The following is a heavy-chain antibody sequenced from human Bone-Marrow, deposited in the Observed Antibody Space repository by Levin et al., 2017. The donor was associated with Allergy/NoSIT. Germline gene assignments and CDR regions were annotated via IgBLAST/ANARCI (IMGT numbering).Heavy chain of an antibody. D-gene: IGHD5-12*01. CDR3: TTEYSGYDNYYYYYMDF. Sequence: LSLTCAGSGFTFSNAWMSWVRQAPGKGLEWVGHIKNKVDGETTDCAASVKGRFTISRDDSRDTLYLQMNSLKIEDTGVYYCTTEYSGYDNYYYYYMDFWGKGTTVTVSS. CDR2: IKNKVDGETT. CDR1: GFTFSNAW. V-gene: IGHV3-15*01. J-gene: IGHJ6*03.